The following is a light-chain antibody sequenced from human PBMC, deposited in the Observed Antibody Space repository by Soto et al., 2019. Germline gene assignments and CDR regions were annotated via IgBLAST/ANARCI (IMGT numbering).Light chain of an antibody. Sequence: EIVLTQSPGTLSLSPGERATLSCRASQSVMSSYLAWYQQKSGQAPRLLINGTSSRATGIPDRFSGSGSGTDFTLTISRLELEDFAVYYWQQYVSSVALIFGGGSKVEIK. CDR3: QQYVSSVALI. CDR1: QSVMSSY. J-gene: IGKJ4*01. CDR2: GTS. V-gene: IGKV3-20*01.